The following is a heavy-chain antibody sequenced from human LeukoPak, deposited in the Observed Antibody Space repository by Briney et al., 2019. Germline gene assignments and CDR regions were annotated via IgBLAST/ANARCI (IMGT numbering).Heavy chain of an antibody. CDR3: ARHSGHSSTNDAFDI. CDR1: GGSISGYH. Sequence: PSETLSLTCTVTGGSISGYHWNWIRQSPGKGLDWIGYMYSGGTTNYSPSLKSRVTISEDMSKNQFSLKLTSVTAADTAVYYCARHSGHSSTNDAFDIWGQGTMVIVSS. D-gene: IGHD6-13*01. J-gene: IGHJ3*02. V-gene: IGHV4-59*01. CDR2: MYSGGTT.